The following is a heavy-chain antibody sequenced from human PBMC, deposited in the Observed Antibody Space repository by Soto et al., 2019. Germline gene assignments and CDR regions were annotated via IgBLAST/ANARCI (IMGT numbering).Heavy chain of an antibody. CDR3: ARDPTYDYVWGSYRHRGFDY. Sequence: QVQLQESGPGLVKPSGTLSLTCAVSGGSISSSNWWSWVRQPPGKGLEWIGEIYHSGSTNYNPSLKSRVTISVDKSKNQFSLQLSSVTAADTAVYYCARDPTYDYVWGSYRHRGFDYWGQGTLVTVSS. D-gene: IGHD3-16*02. CDR1: GGSISSSNW. CDR2: IYHSGST. J-gene: IGHJ4*02. V-gene: IGHV4-4*02.